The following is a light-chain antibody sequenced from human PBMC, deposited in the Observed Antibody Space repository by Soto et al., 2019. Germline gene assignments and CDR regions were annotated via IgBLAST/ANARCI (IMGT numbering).Light chain of an antibody. CDR2: RNN. V-gene: IGLV1-47*01. J-gene: IGLJ1*01. CDR1: SSNIGSNY. CDR3: AAWDDSLSGYV. Sequence: QSVLNQPPSASGTPLQRGTITFSGSSSNIGSNYVYWYQQLPGTAPKLLIYRNNQRPSGVPDRFSGPKSGTSASLAISGLRSEDEADYYCAAWDDSLSGYVFGTGTKVTVL.